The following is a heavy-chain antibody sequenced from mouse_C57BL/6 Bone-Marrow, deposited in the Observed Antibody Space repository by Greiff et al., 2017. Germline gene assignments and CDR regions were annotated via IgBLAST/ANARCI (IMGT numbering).Heavy chain of an antibody. CDR3: ARYYYGTPFAY. D-gene: IGHD1-1*01. V-gene: IGHV1-42*01. CDR2: INPSTGGT. Sequence: EVKLVESGPELVKPGASVKISCKAPGYSFTGYYMNWVKQSPEKSLEWIGVINPSTGGTTYDQKFKAKATLTVDKSSSTAYMQLKSLTSEDSAIYYCARYYYGTPFAYWGQGTLVTVSA. J-gene: IGHJ3*01. CDR1: GYSFTGYY.